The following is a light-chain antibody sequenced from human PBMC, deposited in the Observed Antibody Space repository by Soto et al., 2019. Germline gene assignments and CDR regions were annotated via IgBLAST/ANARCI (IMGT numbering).Light chain of an antibody. J-gene: IGKJ1*01. CDR2: KAS. V-gene: IGKV1-5*03. CDR1: QSIGSW. Sequence: DIQMTQSPSTLSASIGDRVTITCRASQSIGSWLAWYQQKPGKAPKLLIYKASSLESGVPSRFSGSGSATEFTLTISSLQPDDFATYYCQRYEGYKTFGQGTKVEIK. CDR3: QRYEGYKT.